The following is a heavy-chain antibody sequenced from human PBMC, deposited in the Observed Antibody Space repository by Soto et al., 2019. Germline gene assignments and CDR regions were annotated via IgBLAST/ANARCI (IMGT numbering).Heavy chain of an antibody. CDR3: ARIHFGDEPSYYYYGMDV. J-gene: IGHJ6*02. Sequence: QVQLQESGPGVVKPSQPLSLTCTVSGGSFSSGDYYWSWVRQPPGKGLEWIGYIYYTGSTFNNPSLKSRVSISIDTSKTQFSLKLSSVTAADTAVYYCARIHFGDEPSYYYYGMDVWGQGTTVTVSS. CDR2: IYYTGST. CDR1: GGSFSSGDYY. V-gene: IGHV4-30-4*01. D-gene: IGHD4-17*01.